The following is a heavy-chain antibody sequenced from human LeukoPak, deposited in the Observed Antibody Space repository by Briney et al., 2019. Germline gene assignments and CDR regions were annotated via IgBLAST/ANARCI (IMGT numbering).Heavy chain of an antibody. J-gene: IGHJ4*02. D-gene: IGHD6-19*01. V-gene: IGHV4-59*01. Sequence: PSETLSLTCTVSGVSISSYYWSRIRQPPGKGLEWIAYIYYSGSTNYNPSLKSRVTISVDTSKNQFSLKLSSVTAADTAVYYCATSYSSGWYSFDYWGQGTLVTVSS. CDR1: GVSISSYY. CDR2: IYYSGST. CDR3: ATSYSSGWYSFDY.